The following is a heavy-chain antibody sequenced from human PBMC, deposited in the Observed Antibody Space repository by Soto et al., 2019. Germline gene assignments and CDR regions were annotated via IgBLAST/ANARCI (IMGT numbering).Heavy chain of an antibody. D-gene: IGHD2-8*01. Sequence: QVQLQASGPGLVKPSETLSLTCTVSGGSISSYYWSWIRQPPGKGLEWIGYIYYSGRTNYNPSLKRRVTISVDTSKNQFALKLTSVTAADTAVYYCARRYAGNFDYWGQGTLVTVSS. CDR1: GGSISSYY. CDR2: IYYSGRT. V-gene: IGHV4-59*12. CDR3: ARRYAGNFDY. J-gene: IGHJ4*02.